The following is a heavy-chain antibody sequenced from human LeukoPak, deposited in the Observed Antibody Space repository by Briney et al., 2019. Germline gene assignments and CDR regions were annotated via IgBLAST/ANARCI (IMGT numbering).Heavy chain of an antibody. D-gene: IGHD5-12*01. Sequence: SDTLSLTCSVSGGSISSYYWSWIRQPPGKGLDWIGYIYYSGNINYKSPLKSRVTISGDTSKNQFSLKLSSVTAADTAVYYCARHAESGYDRFDHWGQGTLVTVSS. V-gene: IGHV4-59*08. CDR2: IYYSGNI. CDR3: ARHAESGYDRFDH. J-gene: IGHJ4*02. CDR1: GGSISSYY.